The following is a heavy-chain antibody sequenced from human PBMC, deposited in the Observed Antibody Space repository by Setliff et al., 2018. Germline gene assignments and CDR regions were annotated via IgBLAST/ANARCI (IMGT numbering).Heavy chain of an antibody. V-gene: IGHV1-18*01. J-gene: IGHJ6*04. CDR1: GYSFSDYG. Sequence: ASVKVSCKASGYSFSDYGISWVRQAPGQGLEWMGWINSYNGSTNYARKFQGRVTMTTDTSTSTAHMELRSLTSDDTAVYYCASEYGYSSSMDVWGNGTTVTVSS. CDR2: INSYNGST. CDR3: ASEYGYSSSMDV. D-gene: IGHD6-19*01.